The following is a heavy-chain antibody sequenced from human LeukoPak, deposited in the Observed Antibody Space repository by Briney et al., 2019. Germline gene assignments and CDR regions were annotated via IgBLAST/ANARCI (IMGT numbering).Heavy chain of an antibody. V-gene: IGHV3-33*01. Sequence: TGGSLRLSCVASGFTFSIHGMHWVRQAPGKGLEWVAIIWNDGSNKYPADSVKGRFTISRDNSKNTLYLQMNSLTAEDTAVYYCARDEFSKGHQLVPPGSWGQGTLVTVSS. CDR1: GFTFSIHG. D-gene: IGHD6-13*01. J-gene: IGHJ5*02. CDR3: ARDEFSKGHQLVPPGS. CDR2: IWNDGSNK.